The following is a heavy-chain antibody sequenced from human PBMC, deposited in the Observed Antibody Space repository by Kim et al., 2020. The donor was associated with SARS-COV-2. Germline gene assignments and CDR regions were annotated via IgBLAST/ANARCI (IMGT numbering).Heavy chain of an antibody. CDR1: GGSISSGGYY. Sequence: SETLSLTCTVSGGSISSGGYYWSWIRQHPGKGLEWIGYIYYSGSTYYNPSLKSRVTISVDTSKNQFSLKLSSVTAADTAVYYCARSSMVRGAFDYWGQGTLVTVSS. V-gene: IGHV4-31*03. CDR3: ARSSMVRGAFDY. CDR2: IYYSGST. D-gene: IGHD3-10*01. J-gene: IGHJ4*02.